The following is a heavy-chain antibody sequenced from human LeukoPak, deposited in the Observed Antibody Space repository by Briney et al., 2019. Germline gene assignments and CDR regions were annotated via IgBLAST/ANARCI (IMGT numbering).Heavy chain of an antibody. CDR1: GFTFSSYG. D-gene: IGHD3-22*01. V-gene: IGHV3-30*02. Sequence: PGGSLRLSCAASGFTFSSYGMHWVRQAPGKGLEWVAFMRYDGSNKYYADSVKGRFTISRDNSKNTLYLQMNSLRAEDTAVYYCAKEYYYDSSGYYPGVYWGQGTLVTVSS. CDR3: AKEYYYDSSGYYPGVY. CDR2: MRYDGSNK. J-gene: IGHJ4*02.